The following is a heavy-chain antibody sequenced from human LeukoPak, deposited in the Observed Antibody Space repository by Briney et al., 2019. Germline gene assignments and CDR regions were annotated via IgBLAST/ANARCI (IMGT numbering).Heavy chain of an antibody. V-gene: IGHV3-48*03. CDR2: ISSSGSTI. CDR1: GFTFSSYA. CDR3: AELGITMIGGV. J-gene: IGHJ6*04. D-gene: IGHD3-10*02. Sequence: GGSLRLSCAASGFTFSSYAMNWVRQAPGKGLEWVSAISSSGSTIYYADSVKGRFTVSRDNAKNSLYLQMNSLRAEDTAVYYCAELGITMIGGVWGKGTTVTISS.